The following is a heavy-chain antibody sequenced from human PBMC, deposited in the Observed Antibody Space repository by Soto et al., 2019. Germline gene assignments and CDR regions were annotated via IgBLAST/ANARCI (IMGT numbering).Heavy chain of an antibody. Sequence: SETLSLTCTVSGGSISSGDYYWSWIRQPPGKGLEWIGYIYYSGSTYYNPSLKSRVTISVDTSKNQFSLKLSSVTAADTAVYYCARAEWLRPRPFDYWGQGTLVTVSS. CDR2: IYYSGST. J-gene: IGHJ4*02. D-gene: IGHD5-12*01. CDR1: GGSISSGDYY. V-gene: IGHV4-30-4*01. CDR3: ARAEWLRPRPFDY.